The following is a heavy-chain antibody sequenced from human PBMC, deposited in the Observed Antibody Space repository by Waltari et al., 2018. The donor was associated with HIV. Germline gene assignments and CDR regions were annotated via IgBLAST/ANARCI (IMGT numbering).Heavy chain of an antibody. J-gene: IGHJ6*02. CDR1: GFTVSSNY. CDR2: IYSGGST. Sequence: EVQLVESGGGLVQPGGSLRLSCAASGFTVSSNYMSWVRQAPGKGLEWVSGIYSGGSTYYADSVKGRFTISRENSKNTLYLQMNSLRAEDTAVYYCASIAYCGGDCYPRGMDVWGQGTTVTVSS. CDR3: ASIAYCGGDCYPRGMDV. D-gene: IGHD2-21*02. V-gene: IGHV3-66*01.